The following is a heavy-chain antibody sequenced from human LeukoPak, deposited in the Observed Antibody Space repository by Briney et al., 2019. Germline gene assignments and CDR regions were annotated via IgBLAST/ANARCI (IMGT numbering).Heavy chain of an antibody. CDR3: ARVYYDILTGYYGMDV. D-gene: IGHD3-9*01. CDR1: GGSISSSNW. V-gene: IGHV4-4*02. J-gene: IGHJ6*04. Sequence: SGTLSLTCAVSGGSISSSNWWSWVRQPPRKGLEWIGEIYHSGSTNYNPSLKSRVTISVDKSKNQFSLKLSSVTAADTAVYYCARVYYDILTGYYGMDVWGKGTTVTVSS. CDR2: IYHSGST.